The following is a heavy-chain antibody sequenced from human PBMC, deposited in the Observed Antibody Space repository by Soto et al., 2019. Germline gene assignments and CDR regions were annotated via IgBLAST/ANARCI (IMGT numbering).Heavy chain of an antibody. D-gene: IGHD2-21*01. CDR2: INSGTDNT. V-gene: IGHV1-3*01. CDR1: GYTFMRHA. J-gene: IGHJ3*01. CDR3: ARDRDWAFDL. Sequence: ASVKVSCKASGYTFMRHAMHWVRQAPGQRLEWMAWINSGTDNTKYSQRFQGRVTITRDASASTAYMKLSSLRSEDTAVYYCARDRDWAFDLWGQGTMVTVSS.